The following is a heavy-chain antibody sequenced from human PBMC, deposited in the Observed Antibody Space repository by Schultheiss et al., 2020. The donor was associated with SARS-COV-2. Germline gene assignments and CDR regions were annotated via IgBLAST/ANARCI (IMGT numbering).Heavy chain of an antibody. CDR3: ARDRLWGGYFDP. CDR1: GGSISSYY. D-gene: IGHD3-16*01. J-gene: IGHJ5*02. V-gene: IGHV4-59*01. CDR2: IYYSGNT. Sequence: SETLSLTCTVSGGSISSYYWSWIRQPPGKGLEWIGYIYYSGNTKYNPSLKSRVTISVDTSKNQFSLKLSSVTAADTAVYYCARDRLWGGYFDPWGQGTLVTVSS.